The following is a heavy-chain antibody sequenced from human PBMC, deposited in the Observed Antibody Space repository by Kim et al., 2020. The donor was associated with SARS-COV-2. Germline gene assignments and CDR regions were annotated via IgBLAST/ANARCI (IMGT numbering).Heavy chain of an antibody. CDR3: ATNYVWGSYRQFDY. CDR2: FDPEDGET. V-gene: IGHV1-24*01. D-gene: IGHD3-16*02. Sequence: ASVKVSCKVSGYTLTELSMHWVRQAPGKGLEWMGGFDPEDGETIYAQKFQGRVTMTEDTSTDTAYMELSSLRSEDTAVYYCATNYVWGSYRQFDYWGQGTLATVSS. CDR1: GYTLTELS. J-gene: IGHJ4*02.